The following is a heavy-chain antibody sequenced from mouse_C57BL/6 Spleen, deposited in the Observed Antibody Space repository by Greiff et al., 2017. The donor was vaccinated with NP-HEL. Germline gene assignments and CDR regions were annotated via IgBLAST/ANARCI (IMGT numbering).Heavy chain of an antibody. Sequence: EVQVVESGGGLVKPGGSLKLSCAASGFTFSDYGMHWVRQAPEKGLEWVAYISSGSSTIYYADTVKGRFTISRDNAKNTLFLQMTSLRSEDTAMVDCARGHVYYYGSSHWYFDVWGTGTTVTVSS. V-gene: IGHV5-17*01. CDR1: GFTFSDYG. D-gene: IGHD1-1*01. J-gene: IGHJ1*03. CDR2: ISSGSSTI. CDR3: ARGHVYYYGSSHWYFDV.